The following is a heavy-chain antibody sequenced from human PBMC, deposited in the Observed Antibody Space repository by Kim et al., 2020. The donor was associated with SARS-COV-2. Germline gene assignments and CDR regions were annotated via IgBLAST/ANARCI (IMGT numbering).Heavy chain of an antibody. CDR3: ARDLLKRSVVVAATGVVWFDP. CDR2: ISSSSSYI. CDR1: GFTFSSYS. V-gene: IGHV3-21*01. J-gene: IGHJ5*02. Sequence: GGSLRLSCAASGFTFSSYSMNWVRQAPGKGLEWVSSISSSSSYIYYADSVKGRFTISRDNAKNSLYLQMNSLRAEDTAVYYCARDLLKRSVVVAATGVVWFDPWGQGTLFTVSS. D-gene: IGHD2-15*01.